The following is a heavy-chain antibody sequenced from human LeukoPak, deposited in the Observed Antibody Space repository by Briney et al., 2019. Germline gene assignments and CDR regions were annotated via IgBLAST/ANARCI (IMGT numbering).Heavy chain of an antibody. D-gene: IGHD6-19*01. CDR3: ARARSREYSSGWYHDY. J-gene: IGHJ4*02. CDR1: GFTFSSYA. Sequence: PGGSLRLSCAASGFTFSSYAMSWVRQAPGKGLEWVSAISGSGGSTYYADSVKGRFTISRDNSKNTLYLQMNSLRAEDTAVYYCARARSREYSSGWYHDYWGQGTLVTVSS. V-gene: IGHV3-23*01. CDR2: ISGSGGST.